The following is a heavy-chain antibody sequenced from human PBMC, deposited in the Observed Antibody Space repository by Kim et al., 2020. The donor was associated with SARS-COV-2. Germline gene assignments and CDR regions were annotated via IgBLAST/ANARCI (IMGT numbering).Heavy chain of an antibody. CDR3: ARLGVEMATKFSDHYGLDV. J-gene: IGHJ6*02. D-gene: IGHD5-12*01. Sequence: GESLKISCKGSGYNFTSYWIGWVRQMPGKGLEWMGIIYPGDSDTRYSPSFQGQVTISADKSISTAYLQWSRLKASDTAMYYCARLGVEMATKFSDHYGLDVWGRGTPVTVSS. V-gene: IGHV5-51*01. CDR2: IYPGDSDT. CDR1: GYNFTSYW.